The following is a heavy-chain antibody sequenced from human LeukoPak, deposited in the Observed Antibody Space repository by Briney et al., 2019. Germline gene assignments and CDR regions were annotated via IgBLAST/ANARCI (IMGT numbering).Heavy chain of an antibody. J-gene: IGHJ4*02. V-gene: IGHV4-59*01. CDR3: ARLYDSSDPSPFDY. CDR2: IYSSGST. CDR1: GGSINRYY. Sequence: SETLSLTCTVSGGSINRYYWSWIRQPPGKGLEWIGYIYSSGSTNYNPSLKSRVTISVDTSKNQFSLKLSSVTAADTAVYYCARLYDSSDPSPFDYWGQGTLVTVSS. D-gene: IGHD3-22*01.